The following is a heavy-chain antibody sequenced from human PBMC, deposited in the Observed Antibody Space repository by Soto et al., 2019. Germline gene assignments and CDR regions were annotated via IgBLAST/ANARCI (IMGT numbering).Heavy chain of an antibody. CDR1: GFTFSSYT. CDR3: ARDLQGVRCSGGTCYSFYFDF. V-gene: IGHV3-30*14. J-gene: IGHJ4*02. D-gene: IGHD2-15*01. Sequence: QVELVESGGGMVQPGRSLRLSCAASGFTFSSYTMHWVRQAPGKGLEWVAVISYDGSNKDYADSVKGRFTISRDNSKNTLYIQINSLRAEDTAVYYCARDLQGVRCSGGTCYSFYFDFWGQGTLVTVSS. CDR2: ISYDGSNK.